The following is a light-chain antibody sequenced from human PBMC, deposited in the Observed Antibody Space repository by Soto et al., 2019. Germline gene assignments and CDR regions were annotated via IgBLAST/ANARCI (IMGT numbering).Light chain of an antibody. CDR2: AAS. Sequence: DIQMTQSKSSLSASVRDSVTITCRASQNIRNYLNWYQQKPGRAPKILIYAASSLQSGVPSRFSGGGSGTDFTLTITSLQPEDFATYYCQQSYSSPWTFGQGTKVDIK. CDR3: QQSYSSPWT. V-gene: IGKV1-39*01. CDR1: QNIRNY. J-gene: IGKJ1*01.